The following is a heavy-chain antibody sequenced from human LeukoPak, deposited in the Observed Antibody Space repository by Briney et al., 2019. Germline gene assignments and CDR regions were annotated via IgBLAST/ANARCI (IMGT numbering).Heavy chain of an antibody. D-gene: IGHD1-7*01. V-gene: IGHV4-59*08. J-gene: IGHJ4*02. CDR3: ARGNYLTFDF. CDR2: VYHSGTT. CDR1: GGSIRNNY. Sequence: SETLSLTCTVAGGSIRNNYWSWIRQPPGKGLEWIGYVYHSGTTTYNPSLKSRDTISLDTSKNQFSLNLTSVTAADTAMYYCARGNYLTFDFWGQGTLVSVSS.